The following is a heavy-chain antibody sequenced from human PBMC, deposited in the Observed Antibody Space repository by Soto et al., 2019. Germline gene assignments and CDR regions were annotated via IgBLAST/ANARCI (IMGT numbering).Heavy chain of an antibody. CDR3: AVGPVPIPVAETDYYYFGMDV. CDR2: IEAGNGDT. CDR1: GYTFTDYA. Sequence: QILLVQSGAEVKKPGASVKVSCKASGYTFTDYAMHWVRQAPGQRLEWMGRIEAGNGDTKYLEKLQDRLTITRDTSATTAYMELSTLRSQDTGVYYCAVGPVPIPVAETDYYYFGMDVWGQGTTVTVSS. V-gene: IGHV1-3*01. J-gene: IGHJ6*02. D-gene: IGHD6-19*01.